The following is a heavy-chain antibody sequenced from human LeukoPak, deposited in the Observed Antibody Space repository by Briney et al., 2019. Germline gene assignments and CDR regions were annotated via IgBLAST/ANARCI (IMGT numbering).Heavy chain of an antibody. J-gene: IGHJ4*02. Sequence: GGSLRLSCAASGFTFSSYAMSWVRQAPGKGLEWVSAIGGGGGSTYYADSVKGRFTISRDNSKNTLYLQMNSLRAEDTAVYYCAKDRKQRLSRSFDYWGQGTLVTVSS. CDR2: IGGGGGST. V-gene: IGHV3-23*01. CDR3: AKDRKQRLSRSFDY. CDR1: GFTFSSYA. D-gene: IGHD6-25*01.